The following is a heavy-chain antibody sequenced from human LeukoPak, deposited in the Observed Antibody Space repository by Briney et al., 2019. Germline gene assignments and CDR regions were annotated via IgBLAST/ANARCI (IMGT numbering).Heavy chain of an antibody. V-gene: IGHV5-51*01. CDR3: ARLSYYDSSPDGMDV. CDR1: GYIFTSYW. D-gene: IGHD3-22*01. J-gene: IGHJ6*02. CDR2: IYPGDADT. Sequence: GESLQISCNGSGYIFTSYWIGWVRQMPGKGLGWMGIIYPGDADTRYSPSSQGQVTTSADKSISTAYLQWSSLKASDTAMYYCARLSYYDSSPDGMDVWGQGTTVTVSS.